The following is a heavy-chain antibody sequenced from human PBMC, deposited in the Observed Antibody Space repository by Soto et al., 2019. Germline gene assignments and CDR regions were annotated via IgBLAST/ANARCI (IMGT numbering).Heavy chain of an antibody. CDR1: GFTFSSYA. D-gene: IGHD5-12*01. V-gene: IGHV3-48*01. CDR2: ISSSSGAI. CDR3: ARDPGYSGYD. Sequence: GGSLRLSCAASGFTFSSYAMSWVRQAPGKGLEWVSYISSSSGAIYYADSVKGRFTISRDNAKNSLYLQMNILRAEDTAVYYCARDPGYSGYDWGQGTLVTVSS. J-gene: IGHJ4*02.